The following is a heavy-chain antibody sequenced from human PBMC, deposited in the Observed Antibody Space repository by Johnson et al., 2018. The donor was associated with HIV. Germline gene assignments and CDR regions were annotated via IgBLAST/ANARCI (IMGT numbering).Heavy chain of an antibody. Sequence: QVQLVESGGGVVQPGRSLRLSCAASGFTFSTYAMHWVRQVPGKGLEWVAVISYDGSQNLYVDSVKGRFPISRDNSENTLYLQMNSLRPEDTAWYYCAKDTGMVRSSAAFDIWGQGTMVTVSS. CDR1: GFTFSTYA. CDR3: AKDTGMVRSSAAFDI. D-gene: IGHD5-18*01. J-gene: IGHJ3*02. CDR2: ISYDGSQN. V-gene: IGHV3-30*18.